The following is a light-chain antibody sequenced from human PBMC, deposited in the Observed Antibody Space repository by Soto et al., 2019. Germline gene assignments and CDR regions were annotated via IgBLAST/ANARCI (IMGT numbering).Light chain of an antibody. CDR3: TSFTPSHTHV. Sequence: QSALTQPASVSGSPGQSITISCTGTSSDIGSYDFVSWYQQHPGKIPRLVIYDVSNRPSGVTSRFSGSKSDNTASLTISGLRTEDEADYYCTSFTPSHTHVFGTGTKVTVL. CDR1: SSDIGSYDF. J-gene: IGLJ1*01. CDR2: DVS. V-gene: IGLV2-14*01.